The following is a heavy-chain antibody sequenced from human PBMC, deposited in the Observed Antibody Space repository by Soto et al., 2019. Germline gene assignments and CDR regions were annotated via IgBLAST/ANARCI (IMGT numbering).Heavy chain of an antibody. D-gene: IGHD3-10*01. CDR1: GGSTTSNSFY. CDR2: IYDSGST. J-gene: IGHJ6*04. V-gene: IGHV4-39*01. CDR3: ERHSYGSGASSGVV. Sequence: SETLSLTCAVSGGSTTSNSFYWGWIRQPPGKGLEWIGSIYDSGSTYYNPSLKSRVTISVDTTKNQLSLKLNSVTAADTASYYCERHSYGSGASSGVVWGKGTKVTVSS.